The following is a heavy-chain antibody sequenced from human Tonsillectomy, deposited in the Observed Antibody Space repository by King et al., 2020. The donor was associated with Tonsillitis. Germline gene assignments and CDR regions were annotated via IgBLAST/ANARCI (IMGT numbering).Heavy chain of an antibody. V-gene: IGHV3-30*18. J-gene: IGHJ4*02. D-gene: IGHD2-15*01. CDR1: GFTFSSYG. Sequence: VQLVESGGGVVQPGRSLRLSCAASGFTFSSYGMHWVRQAPGKGLEGVAVISYDGSNKYYADSVKGRFTISRDNSKNTLYLQMNSLRAEDTAVYYCAKDLRPCAATLGDPPNLWGQGTLVTVSS. CDR2: ISYDGSNK. CDR3: AKDLRPCAATLGDPPNL.